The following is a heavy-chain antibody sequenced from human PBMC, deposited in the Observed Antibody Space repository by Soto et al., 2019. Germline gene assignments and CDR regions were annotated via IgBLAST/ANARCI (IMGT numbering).Heavy chain of an antibody. Sequence: GGSLRLSCAASGFTFSSYAMSWVRQAPGKGLEWVSAISGSGGSTYYADSVKGRFTISRDNSKNTLYLQMNSLRAEDTAVYYCALIAAAGTYYYYGMDVWGQGTTVTVSS. CDR2: ISGSGGST. D-gene: IGHD6-13*01. V-gene: IGHV3-23*01. CDR1: GFTFSSYA. CDR3: ALIAAAGTYYYYGMDV. J-gene: IGHJ6*02.